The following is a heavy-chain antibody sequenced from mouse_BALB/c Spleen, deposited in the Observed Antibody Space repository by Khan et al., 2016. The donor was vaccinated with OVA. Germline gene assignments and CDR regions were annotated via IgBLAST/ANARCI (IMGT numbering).Heavy chain of an antibody. CDR3: VSDSSSSAYFAY. Sequence: QVQLKQSGAELARPGASVKMSCKASGYTFTSYWMHWVKQRPGQGLEWIGYINPSTDYTYYNQNFKDKATLTADKSSNTAYMQLTSLTSEDSAVSTCVSDSSSSAYFAYWGQGTLVTVSA. J-gene: IGHJ3*01. CDR1: GYTFTSYW. CDR2: INPSTDYT. D-gene: IGHD3-1*01. V-gene: IGHV1-4*01.